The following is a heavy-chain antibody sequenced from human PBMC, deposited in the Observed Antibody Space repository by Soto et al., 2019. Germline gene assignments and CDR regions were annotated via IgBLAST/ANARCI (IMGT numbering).Heavy chain of an antibody. CDR2: IYSGGYT. J-gene: IGHJ4*02. CDR1: GFTVSNNY. Sequence: EVQLVESGGGLIQPGGSLRLSCAVSGFTVSNNYMSWVRQAPGKGLEGVSVIYSGGYTAYGDSVKGRFTISRDNSKNTLFLQMKPRGAHDTAVFYWATQRGGGGYWGQGTLVTVSS. V-gene: IGHV3-53*01. D-gene: IGHD6-25*01. CDR3: ATQRGGGGY.